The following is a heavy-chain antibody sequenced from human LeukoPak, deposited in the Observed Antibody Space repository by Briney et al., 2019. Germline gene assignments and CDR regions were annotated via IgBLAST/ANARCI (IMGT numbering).Heavy chain of an antibody. CDR3: ARGAYSSGWL. CDR2: INQSGST. D-gene: IGHD6-19*01. J-gene: IGHJ4*02. V-gene: IGHV4-34*01. Sequence: PSETLSLTCAAYGGSFSGYYCSWIRQPPGKGLEWIGEINQSGSTNYNPSLKSRVTISVDTSKKQFSLRLSSVTAADTAVYYCARGAYSSGWLWGQGALVTVSS. CDR1: GGSFSGYY.